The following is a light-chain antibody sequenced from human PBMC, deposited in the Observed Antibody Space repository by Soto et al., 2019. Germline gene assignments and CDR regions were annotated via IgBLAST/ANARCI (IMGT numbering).Light chain of an antibody. Sequence: EIVLTQSPGTLSLSPGARAPLSCRASQSISSRYLAWYQQKPGQAPRLLMYGVSSRATGTPDRSSGSGSGTDFTLTISRLEPEDFAVYHCQQYDSSPTFGQGTKVDIK. CDR2: GVS. J-gene: IGKJ1*01. V-gene: IGKV3-20*01. CDR1: QSISSRY. CDR3: QQYDSSPT.